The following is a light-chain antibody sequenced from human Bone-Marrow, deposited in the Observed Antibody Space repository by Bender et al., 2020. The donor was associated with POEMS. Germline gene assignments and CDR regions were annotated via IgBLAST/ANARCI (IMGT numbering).Light chain of an antibody. CDR1: SGHDRYI. V-gene: IGLV4-60*03. CDR3: AVWDDSLNGWV. CDR2: VDADGIY. J-gene: IGLJ3*02. Sequence: QPVLTQSSSASTSLGSSVKLTCTLSSGHDRYIIAWHQQQPGKAPRYLMKVDADGIYNKGSGVPDRFSGSSSGADRYLTISDLQSEDEADYYCAVWDDSLNGWVFGGGTKLTVL.